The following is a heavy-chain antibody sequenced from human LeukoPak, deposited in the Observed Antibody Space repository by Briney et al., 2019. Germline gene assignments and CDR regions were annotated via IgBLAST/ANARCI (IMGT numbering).Heavy chain of an antibody. D-gene: IGHD2-15*01. CDR1: GGSISTSSYY. CDR3: ARQGEDVAGSIHNWFDH. V-gene: IGHV4-39*01. CDR2: IYYSGST. Sequence: SETLCLTCTVSGGSISTSSYYRGWIRQPPGKGLEWIGSIYYSGSTYYNPSLKSRVTISVDTSQNQFSLKLSSVTAADTAVYYCARQGEDVAGSIHNWFDHWGQGTLVTVTS. J-gene: IGHJ5*02.